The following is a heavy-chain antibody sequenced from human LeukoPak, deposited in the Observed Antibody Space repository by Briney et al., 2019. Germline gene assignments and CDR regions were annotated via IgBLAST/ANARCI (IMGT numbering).Heavy chain of an antibody. V-gene: IGHV1-8*01. CDR2: MNPNSGNT. CDR1: GYTFTSYD. J-gene: IGHJ6*03. CDR3: ARPRYCSGGSCYKGYYYYMDV. D-gene: IGHD2-15*01. Sequence: ASVKVSCKASGYTFTSYDINWVRQATGQGLEWMGWMNPNSGNTGYAQKFQGRVTMTRNTYISTAYMELSSLRSEDTAVYYCARPRYCSGGSCYKGYYYYMDVWGKGTTVTVSS.